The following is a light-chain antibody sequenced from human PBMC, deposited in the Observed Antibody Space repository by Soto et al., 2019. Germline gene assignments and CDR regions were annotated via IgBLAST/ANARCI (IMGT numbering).Light chain of an antibody. J-gene: IGKJ1*01. Sequence: PGDRATLSRRASQSFSSTFFAWYQQKPGQAPRLLIYGASSRATGIPDRFSGSGSGTDFTLTISRLEPEDFAVYYCQQYASSVTFGQGTKVEIK. CDR3: QQYASSVT. CDR2: GAS. CDR1: QSFSSTF. V-gene: IGKV3-20*01.